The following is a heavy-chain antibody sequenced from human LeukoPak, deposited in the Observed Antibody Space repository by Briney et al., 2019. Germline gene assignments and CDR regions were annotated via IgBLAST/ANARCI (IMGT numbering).Heavy chain of an antibody. J-gene: IGHJ4*02. CDR2: VFDSGRT. V-gene: IGHV4-59*11. D-gene: IGHD5-18*01. CDR3: TTIKRGNIFGYFDF. CDR1: GVSMTSHH. Sequence: SETLSLTCTVSGVSMTSHHWSWVRQTPGKGLEWVGYVFDSGRTNEHPSLKSRVTLSADTSKNQLSLRLSSVTAADTAVYYCTTIKRGNIFGYFDFWGQGILVTVSS.